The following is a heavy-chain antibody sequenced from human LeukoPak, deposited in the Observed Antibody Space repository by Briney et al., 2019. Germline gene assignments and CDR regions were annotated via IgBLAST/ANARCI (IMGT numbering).Heavy chain of an antibody. CDR2: ISSSGSTI. Sequence: GGSLRLSCAASGFTFSSYEMNWVRQAPGKGLEWVSYISSSGSTIYYADSVKGRFTISRDNAKNSLYLQMNSLRAEDTAVYYCAGDYYDSSGPFDYWGQGTLVTVSS. V-gene: IGHV3-48*03. J-gene: IGHJ4*02. D-gene: IGHD3-22*01. CDR3: AGDYYDSSGPFDY. CDR1: GFTFSSYE.